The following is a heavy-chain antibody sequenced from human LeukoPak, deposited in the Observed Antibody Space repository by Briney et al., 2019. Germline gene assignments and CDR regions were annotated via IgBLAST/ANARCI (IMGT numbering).Heavy chain of an antibody. D-gene: IGHD3-10*01. Sequence: SETLSLTCAVYGGSFSGYYWSWIRQPPGKGLEWMGEINHSGSTNYNPSLKSRVTISVDTSKNQFSLKLSSVTAADTAVYYCARAPLLWFGELSAYYFDYWGQGTLVTVSS. V-gene: IGHV4-34*01. CDR3: ARAPLLWFGELSAYYFDY. J-gene: IGHJ4*02. CDR2: INHSGST. CDR1: GGSFSGYY.